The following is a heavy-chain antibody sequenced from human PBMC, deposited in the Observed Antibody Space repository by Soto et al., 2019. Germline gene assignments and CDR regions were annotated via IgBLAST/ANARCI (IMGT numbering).Heavy chain of an antibody. CDR3: SRGSVATAHNWFDP. CDR1: GRSVSNSY. J-gene: IGHJ5*02. V-gene: IGHV4-59*02. D-gene: IGHD2-15*01. Sequence: SETLSLTCNGSGRSVSNSYWRWVLECPWKGLEWIGYIYDSGSINDKKYNPSLKSRVTISIDTSKNQFSLKLTSVTAADTAVYYFSRGSVATAHNWFDPCGQGTLVALS. CDR2: IYDSGSI.